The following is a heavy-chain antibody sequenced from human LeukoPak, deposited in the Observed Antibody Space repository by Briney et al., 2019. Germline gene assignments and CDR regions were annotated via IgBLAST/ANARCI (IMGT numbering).Heavy chain of an antibody. CDR1: GGSISSSSYY. CDR3: ARQMGEVMPY. J-gene: IGHJ4*02. CDR2: IYYSGST. V-gene: IGHV4-39*01. D-gene: IGHD3-16*01. Sequence: PSETLSLTCTVSGGSISSSSYYWGWIRQPPGKGLEWIGSIYYSGSTYFNPSLKSRVTISVDTSKNQFSLKLSSVTAADTAVYYCARQMGEVMPYWGQGTLVTVSS.